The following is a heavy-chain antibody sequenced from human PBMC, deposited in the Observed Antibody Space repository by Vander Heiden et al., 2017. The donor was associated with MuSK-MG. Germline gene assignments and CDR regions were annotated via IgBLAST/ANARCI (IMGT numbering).Heavy chain of an antibody. Sequence: QVTLKESAPVLVKPTETLTLPCTVSGFSLSNSRMGGSCIRQPPGKALEWLAHMFSNDEKAYSTSLKSRLTSSKDTSKSQVVLTMTNMDPVDTATYYCARILGSSGWYEWWYFDLWGRGTLVTVSS. D-gene: IGHD6-19*01. V-gene: IGHV2-26*01. CDR3: ARILGSSGWYEWWYFDL. CDR2: MFSNDEK. CDR1: GFSLSNSRMG. J-gene: IGHJ2*01.